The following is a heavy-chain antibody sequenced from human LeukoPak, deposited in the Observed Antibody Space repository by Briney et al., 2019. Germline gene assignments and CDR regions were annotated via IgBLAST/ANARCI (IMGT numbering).Heavy chain of an antibody. CDR1: GSSFTSYW. J-gene: IGHJ6*03. D-gene: IGHD1-26*01. CDR3: ARFMWELPNYYYYYMDV. CDR2: IYPGDSDT. Sequence: GESLKTSCKGSGSSFTSYWIGWVRQMPGKGLEWRGIIYPGDSDTRYSPSFQGQVTISADKSISTAYLQWSSLKASDTAMYYCARFMWELPNYYYYYMDVWGKGTTVTISS. V-gene: IGHV5-51*01.